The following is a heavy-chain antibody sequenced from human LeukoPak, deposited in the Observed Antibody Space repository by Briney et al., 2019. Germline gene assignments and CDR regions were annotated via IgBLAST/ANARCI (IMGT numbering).Heavy chain of an antibody. CDR3: AREGGWLRGGLQAAFDP. Sequence: PGGSLRLSCAASGFTFSSYSMNWVRQAPGKGLEWVSYISSSSSTIYYADSVKGRFTISRDNAKNSLYLQMNSLRAEDTAVYYCAREGGWLRGGLQAAFDPWGQGTLVTVSS. CDR2: ISSSSSTI. D-gene: IGHD5-12*01. V-gene: IGHV3-48*01. J-gene: IGHJ5*02. CDR1: GFTFSSYS.